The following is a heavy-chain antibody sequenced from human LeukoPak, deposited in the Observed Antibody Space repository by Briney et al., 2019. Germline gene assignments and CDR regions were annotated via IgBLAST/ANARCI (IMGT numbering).Heavy chain of an antibody. CDR1: GGTFSSYA. Sequence: PVKVSCKASGGTFSSYAISWVRQAPGQGLEWMGRIIPILGIANYAQKFQGRVTITADKSTSTAYMELSSLRSEDTAVYYCASLAIGGSGSDGNFDYWGQGTLVTVSS. D-gene: IGHD3-10*01. CDR2: IIPILGIA. CDR3: ASLAIGGSGSDGNFDY. V-gene: IGHV1-69*04. J-gene: IGHJ4*02.